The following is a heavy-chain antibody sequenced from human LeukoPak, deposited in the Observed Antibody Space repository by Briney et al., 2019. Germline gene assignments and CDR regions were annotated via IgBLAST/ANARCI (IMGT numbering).Heavy chain of an antibody. J-gene: IGHJ3*02. Sequence: PGGSLRLSCAASGLTYRNYWMHWVRQAPGKGLEWASRINGDGSSITSVDSVKGRFTISRDNAKNTLHLQMNSLRVEDTAVYYCARGTERLPRSAFDIWGQGTLVTVSS. D-gene: IGHD5-18*01. V-gene: IGHV3-74*03. CDR3: ARGTERLPRSAFDI. CDR1: GLTYRNYW. CDR2: INGDGSSI.